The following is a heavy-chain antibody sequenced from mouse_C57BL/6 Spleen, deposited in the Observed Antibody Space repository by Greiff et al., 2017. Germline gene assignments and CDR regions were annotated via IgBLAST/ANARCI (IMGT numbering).Heavy chain of an antibody. CDR1: GYTFTDYN. D-gene: IGHD2-12*01. Sequence: EVQLQQSGPELVKPGASVKIPCKASGYTFTDYNMDWVKQSHGKSLEWIGDINPNNGGTIYNQKFKGKATLTVDKSSSTAYMELRSLTSEDTAVYYCARPLYPRYYFDYWGQGTTLTVSS. CDR3: ARPLYPRYYFDY. J-gene: IGHJ2*01. V-gene: IGHV1-18*01. CDR2: INPNNGGT.